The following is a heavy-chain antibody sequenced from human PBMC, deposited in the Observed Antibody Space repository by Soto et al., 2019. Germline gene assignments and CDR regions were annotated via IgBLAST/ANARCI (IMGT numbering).Heavy chain of an antibody. D-gene: IGHD2-15*01. J-gene: IGHJ4*02. CDR2: INSDGSST. V-gene: IGHV3-74*01. CDR3: VRTSLVVAAATREDY. Sequence: EVQLVESGGGLVQPGGSLRLSCAASGFTFSSYWMHWVRHAPGKGLVWVSRINSDGSSTSYADSVKGRFSISRDNAQNTLHLQMNSLRAEATAVYYCVRTSLVVAAATREDYWGQGTLGTVSS. CDR1: GFTFSSYW.